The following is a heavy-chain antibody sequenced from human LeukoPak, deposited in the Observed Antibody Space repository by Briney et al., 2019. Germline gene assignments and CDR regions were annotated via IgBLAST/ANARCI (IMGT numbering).Heavy chain of an antibody. CDR3: ASYSSSFVY. V-gene: IGHV4-59*08. Sequence: SETLSLTCTVSGGSINFYYWSWIRQPPGKGLEWIGYLYYTGSANYNPSLKSRLTISVDTSKNQFSLKLTSVTAADTAVYYCASYSSSFVYWGQGTLVTVSS. CDR1: GGSINFYY. J-gene: IGHJ4*02. D-gene: IGHD6-6*01. CDR2: LYYTGSA.